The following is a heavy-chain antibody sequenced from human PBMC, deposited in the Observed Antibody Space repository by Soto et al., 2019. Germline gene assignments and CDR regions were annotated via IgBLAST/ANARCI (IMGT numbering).Heavy chain of an antibody. J-gene: IGHJ3*02. D-gene: IGHD2-2*01. CDR3: ARVRVDERLVPAAMRFWTDAFDI. CDR2: IYYSGST. CDR1: GGSISSYY. V-gene: IGHV4-59*01. Sequence: PSETLSLTCTVSGGSISSYYWSWIRQPPGKGLEWIGYIYYSGSTNYNPSLKSRVTISVDTSKNQFSLKLSSVAAADTAVYYCARVRVDERLVPAAMRFWTDAFDIWGQGTMVTVSS.